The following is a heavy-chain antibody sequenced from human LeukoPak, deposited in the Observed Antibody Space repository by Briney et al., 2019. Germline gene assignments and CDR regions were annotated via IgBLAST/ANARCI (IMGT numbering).Heavy chain of an antibody. CDR1: GFTVSSNY. J-gene: IGHJ6*03. D-gene: IGHD6-19*01. Sequence: GGSLRLSCAASGFTVSSNYMSWVRQAPGKGLEWVSVIYSGGSTYYADSVKGRFTISRDNSKNTLYLQMNSLRAEDTAVYYCARVTQYSSGWYYYYYMDVWGKGTTVTVSS. CDR2: IYSGGST. V-gene: IGHV3-53*01. CDR3: ARVTQYSSGWYYYYYMDV.